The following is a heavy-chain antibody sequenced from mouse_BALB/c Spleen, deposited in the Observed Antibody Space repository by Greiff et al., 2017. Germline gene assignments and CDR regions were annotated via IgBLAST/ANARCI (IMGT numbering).Heavy chain of an antibody. CDR2: FYPGSGSI. D-gene: IGHD2-1*01. CDR1: GYTFTEYI. V-gene: IGHV1-62-2*01. Sequence: VKLMESGAGLVKPGASVKLSCKASGYTFTEYIIHWVKQRSGQGLEWIGWFYPGSGSIKYNEKFKDKATLTADKSSSTVYMELSRLTSEDSAVYFCARHEDYGNYYYAMDYWGQGTSVTVSS. J-gene: IGHJ4*01. CDR3: ARHEDYGNYYYAMDY.